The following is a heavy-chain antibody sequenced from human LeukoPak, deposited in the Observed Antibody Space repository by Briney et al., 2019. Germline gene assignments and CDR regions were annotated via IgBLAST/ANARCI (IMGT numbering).Heavy chain of an antibody. Sequence: GGSLRLSCAASGFTFSSYSMNWVRQAPGKGLEWVSSISSSSSYIYYADSVKGRFTISRDNAKNPLYLQMNSLRAEDTAVYYCARDDDYGDYDAFDIWGQGTMVTVSS. J-gene: IGHJ3*02. CDR2: ISSSSSYI. V-gene: IGHV3-21*01. CDR1: GFTFSSYS. D-gene: IGHD4-17*01. CDR3: ARDDDYGDYDAFDI.